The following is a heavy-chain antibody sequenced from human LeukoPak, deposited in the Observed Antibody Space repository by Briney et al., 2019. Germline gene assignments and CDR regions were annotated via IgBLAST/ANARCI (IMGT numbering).Heavy chain of an antibody. V-gene: IGHV4-61*02. D-gene: IGHD6-13*01. J-gene: IGHJ4*02. CDR1: GGSISSSSYY. CDR3: ASGVWHSSSWYGTNY. CDR2: IYTSGST. Sequence: SETLSLTCTVSGGSISSSSYYWSWIRQPAGKGLEWIGRIYTSGSTNYNPSLKSRVTMSVDTSKNQFSLKLSSVTAADTAVYYCASGVWHSSSWYGTNYWGQGTLVTVSS.